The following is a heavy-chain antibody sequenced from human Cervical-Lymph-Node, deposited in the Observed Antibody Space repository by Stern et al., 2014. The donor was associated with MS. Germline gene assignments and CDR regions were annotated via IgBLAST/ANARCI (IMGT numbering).Heavy chain of an antibody. CDR2: STPIFGTA. D-gene: IGHD2-15*01. CDR1: GGTFSSYT. CDR3: AREALLGGNYYALDV. V-gene: IGHV1-69*06. J-gene: IGHJ6*02. Sequence: VQLVESGAEVKKPGSSVKVSCKAFGGTFSSYTMRWVRQAPGQGLEWMGRSTPIFGTANYAQKFQDRVTITADKFTSTAYMALNSLRSEDTAVYYCAREALLGGNYYALDVWGQGTTVTVSS.